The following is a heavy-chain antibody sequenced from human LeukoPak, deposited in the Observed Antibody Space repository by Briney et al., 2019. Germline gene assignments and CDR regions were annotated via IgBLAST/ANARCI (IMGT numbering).Heavy chain of an antibody. D-gene: IGHD6-19*01. CDR3: ARRVGSAWPVQH. Sequence: ASVKVSCKASGYIFSSYDINWVRQATGQGLECMGWMNPNRGNTGYAQKFQGRLNMTRNTSINKADMEASSLRSEYTDVYDCARRVGSAWPVQHWGQGTLVTASA. CDR2: MNPNRGNT. J-gene: IGHJ1*01. V-gene: IGHV1-8*01. CDR1: GYIFSSYD.